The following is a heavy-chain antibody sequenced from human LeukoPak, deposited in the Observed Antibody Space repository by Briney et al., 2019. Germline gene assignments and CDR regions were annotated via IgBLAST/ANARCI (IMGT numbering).Heavy chain of an antibody. CDR3: ATLIAAAETDAFDI. Sequence: SETLSLTCTVSGGSISSHYWNWIRQPPGKVLEWIGYIYHSGSTNYNPSLKSRVTISVDTSKNQFSLKLSSVTAADTAVYYCATLIAAAETDAFDIWGQGTMVTVSS. CDR1: GGSISSHY. CDR2: IYHSGST. J-gene: IGHJ3*02. D-gene: IGHD6-13*01. V-gene: IGHV4-59*11.